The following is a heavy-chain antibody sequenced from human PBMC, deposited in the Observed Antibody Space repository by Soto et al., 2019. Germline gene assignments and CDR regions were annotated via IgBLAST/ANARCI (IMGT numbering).Heavy chain of an antibody. CDR3: ARDVGGSVVPHWFDP. Sequence: QVQLQESGPGLVKASETLSLSCTVSGHSIIAAYWSWIRQPAGKRLEWIGRVDASGNTNYNPSLKSRVTMSVDTSKNQFFLKVRSVTAGDTAMYFCARDVGGSVVPHWFDPWGQGALVTVSS. D-gene: IGHD3-22*01. CDR1: GHSIIAAY. J-gene: IGHJ5*02. CDR2: VDASGNT. V-gene: IGHV4-4*07.